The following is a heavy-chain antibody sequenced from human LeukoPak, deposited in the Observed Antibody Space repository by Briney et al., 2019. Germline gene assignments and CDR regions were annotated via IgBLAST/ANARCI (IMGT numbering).Heavy chain of an antibody. V-gene: IGHV4-59*01. J-gene: IGHJ5*02. D-gene: IGHD3-10*01. CDR1: GGSISSFY. CDR3: ARGLDYYGSGSYNWFDP. CDR2: IYYSGST. Sequence: SETLSLTCTVSGGSISSFYWSWIRQPPGKGLEWIGYIYYSGSTNYNPSLKSRVTISVDTSKNQFSLKLSSVTAADTAVYYCARGLDYYGSGSYNWFDPWGQGTLVTVSS.